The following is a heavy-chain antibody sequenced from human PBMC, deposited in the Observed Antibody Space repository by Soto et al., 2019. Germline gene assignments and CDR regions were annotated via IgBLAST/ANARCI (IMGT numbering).Heavy chain of an antibody. CDR3: ARGGHVVVVTAALDY. CDR1: GDTFTDYY. D-gene: IGHD2-21*02. J-gene: IGHJ4*02. CDR2: VNPSGGHT. V-gene: IGHV1-46*01. Sequence: QVQLMQSGAEVKKPGASVKVSCKASGDTFTDYYIHWVRQAPGQGLEWMGTVNPSGGHTTYAQHFVGRVTMTRDTSTSTLYMELTSLTSYDTAVYYCARGGHVVVVTAALDYWGQGTLVTVSS.